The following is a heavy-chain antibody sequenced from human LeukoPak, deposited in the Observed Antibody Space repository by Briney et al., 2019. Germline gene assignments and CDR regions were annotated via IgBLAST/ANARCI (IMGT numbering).Heavy chain of an antibody. CDR3: AKESSELRGYFDY. D-gene: IGHD1-7*01. Sequence: SVKVSCKASGGTFSSYAISWVRQAPGQGLEWMGGIIPIFGTANYAQKFQGRVTITADKSTSTAYMELSSLRSEDTAVYYCAKESSELRGYFDYWGQGTLVTVSS. CDR2: IIPIFGTA. CDR1: GGTFSSYA. J-gene: IGHJ4*02. V-gene: IGHV1-69*06.